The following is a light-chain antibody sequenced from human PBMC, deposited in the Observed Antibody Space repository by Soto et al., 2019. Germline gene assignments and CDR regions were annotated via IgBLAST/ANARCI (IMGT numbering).Light chain of an antibody. V-gene: IGLV2-14*01. J-gene: IGLJ1*01. CDR2: EVS. CDR3: SSYKSSRTLV. CDR1: SSDVGGYNY. Sequence: QSALTQPASVSGSPGQSITISCTGTSSDVGGYNYVSWYQQHPGKAPKLMIYEVSNRPSGVSNRFSGSKSGNTASLTISGLQAEDEADYYCSSYKSSRTLVFGTGTKV.